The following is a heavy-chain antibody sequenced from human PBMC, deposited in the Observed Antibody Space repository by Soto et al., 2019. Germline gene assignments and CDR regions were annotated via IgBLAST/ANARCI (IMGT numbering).Heavy chain of an antibody. V-gene: IGHV4-30-4*01. J-gene: IGHJ4*02. CDR2: IYYSGST. Sequence: PSETLSLTCTVSCGSISSGDYYWRWIRQPPGKGLEWIGYIYYSGSTYYNPSLKSRVTISVYTSKNQFSLKLSSVTAADTAVYYCARALSRDGYKDPYYFDYWGQGTLVTVSS. CDR1: CGSISSGDYY. D-gene: IGHD5-12*01. CDR3: ARALSRDGYKDPYYFDY.